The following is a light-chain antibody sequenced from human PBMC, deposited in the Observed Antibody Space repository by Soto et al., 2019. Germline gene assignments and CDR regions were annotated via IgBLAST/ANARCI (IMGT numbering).Light chain of an antibody. CDR2: EVS. Sequence: SVLTQPPSASGSPGQSVTISCTGTSSDVGGYNYVSWYQQHPGKAPKLMIYEVSKRPSGVPDRFSASKSGNTASLTVSGLQAEDEADYYCSSYAVSNTVNVFGTGTKLTVL. V-gene: IGLV2-8*01. CDR1: SSDVGGYNY. CDR3: SSYAVSNTVNV. J-gene: IGLJ1*01.